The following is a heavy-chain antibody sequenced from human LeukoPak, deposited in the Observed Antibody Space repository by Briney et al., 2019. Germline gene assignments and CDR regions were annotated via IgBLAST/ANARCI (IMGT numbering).Heavy chain of an antibody. D-gene: IGHD6-13*01. CDR1: GESFSDYY. V-gene: IGHV4-34*01. CDR3: ARVLIYSSSWYPAMSYYMDV. CDR2: SNHSGST. Sequence: SETLSLTCAVYGESFSDYYWSWIRQPPGKGLEWIGESNHSGSTNYNPSLKSRITISVDTSKNQFSLKLSSVTAADTAVYYCARVLIYSSSWYPAMSYYMDVWGKGTTVTVSS. J-gene: IGHJ6*03.